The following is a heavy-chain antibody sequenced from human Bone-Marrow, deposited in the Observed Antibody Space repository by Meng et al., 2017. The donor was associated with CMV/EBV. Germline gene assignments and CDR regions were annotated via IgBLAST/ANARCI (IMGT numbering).Heavy chain of an antibody. J-gene: IGHJ6*02. V-gene: IGHV3-21*06. D-gene: IGHD4-17*01. CDR1: GFTFSSYS. Sequence: GGSLRLSCAPSGFTFSSYSMNWIRKAPGKGLEWVSSITSSSTNKYYADSVRGRFTISRDNAKNSLYLQMNSLTVEDSAVYYCAIFTVTTFLGIYYYYGMDVWGQGTMVTVSS. CDR2: ITSSSTNK. CDR3: AIFTVTTFLGIYYYYGMDV.